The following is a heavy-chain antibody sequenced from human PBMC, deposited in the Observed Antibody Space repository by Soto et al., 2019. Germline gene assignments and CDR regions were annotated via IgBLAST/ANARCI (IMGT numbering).Heavy chain of an antibody. Sequence: QLQLQESGSGLVKPSQTLSLTCAVSGGSISSGGYSWSWIRQPPGKGLEWIGYIYHSGSTYYNPSLQSRATQSVDRSKKQFSLKLSSVPAADTAVYYCARGARHSLPYYYYYGMDVWGQGTTVTVSS. D-gene: IGHD2-2*01. V-gene: IGHV4-30-2*01. CDR3: ARGARHSLPYYYYYGMDV. CDR2: IYHSGST. J-gene: IGHJ6*02. CDR1: GGSISSGGYS.